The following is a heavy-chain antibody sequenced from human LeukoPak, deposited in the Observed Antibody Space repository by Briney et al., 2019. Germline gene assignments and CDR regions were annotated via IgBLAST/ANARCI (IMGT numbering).Heavy chain of an antibody. Sequence: GGSLRPSCAASGFTFSTYSMNWVRQAPGKGLEWVSYISSSSSTIYYADSVKGRFTISRDNAKNSLYLQMNSLRAEDTAVYYCARGSTYYDSSGQVPFDYWGQGTLVTVSS. CDR2: ISSSSSTI. J-gene: IGHJ4*02. V-gene: IGHV3-48*01. CDR3: ARGSTYYDSSGQVPFDY. D-gene: IGHD3-22*01. CDR1: GFTFSTYS.